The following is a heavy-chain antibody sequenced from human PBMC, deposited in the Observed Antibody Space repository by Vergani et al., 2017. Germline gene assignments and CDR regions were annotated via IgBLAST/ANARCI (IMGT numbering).Heavy chain of an antibody. J-gene: IGHJ4*02. CDR1: GFTFSSYA. CDR2: ISYDGSNK. Sequence: QVQLVESGGGVVQPGRSLRLSCAASGFTFSSYAMHWVRQAPGKGLEWVAVISYDGSNKYYADSVKGRFTISRDNSKNTPYLQMNSLRAEDTAVYYCAREDNGVTAYYFDYWEQGSLVTVSS. D-gene: IGHD2-21*02. V-gene: IGHV3-30-3*01. CDR3: AREDNGVTAYYFDY.